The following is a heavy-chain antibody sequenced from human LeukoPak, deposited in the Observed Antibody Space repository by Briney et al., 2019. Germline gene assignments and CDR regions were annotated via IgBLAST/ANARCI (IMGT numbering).Heavy chain of an antibody. CDR1: GFTFSSYA. D-gene: IGHD6-19*01. CDR3: ARDGRIAVAGTVLDY. J-gene: IGHJ4*02. Sequence: GGSLRLSCAASGFTFSSYAMSWVRQAPGKGLEWVSAISGSGGSTYYADSVKGRFTISRDNSKNSLYLQTNSLRAEDTAVYYCARDGRIAVAGTVLDYWGQGTLVTVSS. V-gene: IGHV3-23*01. CDR2: ISGSGGST.